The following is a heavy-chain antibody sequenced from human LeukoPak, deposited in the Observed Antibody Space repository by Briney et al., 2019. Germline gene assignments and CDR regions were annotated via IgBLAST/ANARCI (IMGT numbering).Heavy chain of an antibody. D-gene: IGHD6-6*01. CDR2: IYYGGST. CDR1: GGSISSYY. V-gene: IGHV4-59*01. CDR3: ARSTIAAPHAFDI. Sequence: SETPSLTCTVSGGSISSYYLSWIRQAPGKVLEWIGYIYYGGSTNYNPSLKSRVTISVDTSKNQLSLKLSSVTAADTAAYYCARSTIAAPHAFDIWGQGTMVTVSS. J-gene: IGHJ3*02.